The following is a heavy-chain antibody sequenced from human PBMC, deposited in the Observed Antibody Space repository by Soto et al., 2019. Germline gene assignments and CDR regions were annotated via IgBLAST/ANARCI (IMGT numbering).Heavy chain of an antibody. CDR1: GFTFSSYS. CDR3: ARSSAAIPNYYYYYGMDV. V-gene: IGHV3-48*02. D-gene: IGHD2-2*01. J-gene: IGHJ6*02. Sequence: PGGSLRLSCAASGFTFSSYSMNWVRQAPGKGLEWVSYISSSSSTIYYADSVKGRFTISRDNAKNSLYLQMNSLRDEDTAVYYCARSSAAIPNYYYYYGMDVWGQGTTVTVSS. CDR2: ISSSSSTI.